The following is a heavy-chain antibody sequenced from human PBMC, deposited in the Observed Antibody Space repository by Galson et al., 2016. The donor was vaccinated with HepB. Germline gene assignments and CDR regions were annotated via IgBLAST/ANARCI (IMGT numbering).Heavy chain of an antibody. J-gene: IGHJ6*02. CDR3: ARGLLYFDWYQLEGYGMDV. D-gene: IGHD3-9*01. CDR2: LSTSSSTI. CDR1: GFTFSSYS. V-gene: IGHV3-48*02. Sequence: SLRLSCAGSGFTFSSYSMDWVRQAPGKGLEWVSFLSTSSSTIYYSASVKGRFTVSRDNGKNSLYLQMNSLRDEDTAVYYCARGLLYFDWYQLEGYGMDVWGQGTTVTVSS.